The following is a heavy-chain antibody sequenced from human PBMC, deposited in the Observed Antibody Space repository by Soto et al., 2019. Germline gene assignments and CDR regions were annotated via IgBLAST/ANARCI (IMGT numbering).Heavy chain of an antibody. J-gene: IGHJ3*02. V-gene: IGHV4-39*01. CDR3: ATRITMVRGVIIGANAFDI. CDR2: IYYSGST. D-gene: IGHD3-10*01. CDR1: GGSISSSSYY. Sequence: QLQLQESGPGLVKPSETLSLTCTVSGGSISSSSYYWGWIRQPPGKGLEWIGSIYYSGSTYYNPSLKSRVTISVDTSKNQFSLKLSSVTAADTAVYYCATRITMVRGVIIGANAFDIWGQGTMVTVSS.